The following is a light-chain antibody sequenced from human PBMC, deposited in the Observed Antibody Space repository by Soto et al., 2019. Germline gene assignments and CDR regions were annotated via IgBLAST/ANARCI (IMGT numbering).Light chain of an antibody. CDR2: GAS. CDR1: QSGSG. V-gene: IGKV3-20*01. J-gene: IGKJ5*01. CDR3: QHYGSSLIT. Sequence: DTVLTQSPGTLSLSPGEGGSLXCRASQSGSGMARYQQILGQTPRLRIYGASTRAHGIPHRFSGNGSGTAFTPTISRREPEDFSVYYGQHYGSSLITFGQGTRLEIK.